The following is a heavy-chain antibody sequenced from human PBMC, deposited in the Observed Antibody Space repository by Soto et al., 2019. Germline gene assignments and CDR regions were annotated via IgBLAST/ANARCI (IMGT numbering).Heavy chain of an antibody. J-gene: IGHJ4*02. CDR2: ISAYNGNT. D-gene: IGHD2-15*01. CDR1: GYTFTNFG. V-gene: IGHV1-18*01. Sequence: QVQLVQSGAEVKKPGASVKVSCKASGYTFTNFGISWVRQAPGQGLEWMGWISAYNGNTNSAQNFQGRVTITTDTSTSTAYMELRRLRSDDTAVYYCARERTPIDYWGQGTLVTVSS. CDR3: ARERTPIDY.